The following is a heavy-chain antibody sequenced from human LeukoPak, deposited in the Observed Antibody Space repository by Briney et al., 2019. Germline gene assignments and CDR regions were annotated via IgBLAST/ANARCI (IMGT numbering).Heavy chain of an antibody. Sequence: ASVNVSCKASGYTFTDYYIHWVRQAPGQGLEWMGWVSPYSGGADYAQKFQGRVTMTGDTSLSTISMQLSSLRSDDTAVYYCASLGGSGWQLRGVVFDIWGQGTMVTVSS. CDR3: ASLGGSGWQLRGVVFDI. CDR2: VSPYSGGA. D-gene: IGHD6-19*01. J-gene: IGHJ3*02. CDR1: GYTFTDYY. V-gene: IGHV1-2*02.